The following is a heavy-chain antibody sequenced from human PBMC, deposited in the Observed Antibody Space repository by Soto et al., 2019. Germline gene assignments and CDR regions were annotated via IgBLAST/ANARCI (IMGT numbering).Heavy chain of an antibody. J-gene: IGHJ4*02. V-gene: IGHV3-74*03. CDR3: VRDMQLWRLDS. CDR1: GFTFSSYA. D-gene: IGHD2-21*01. CDR2: INADGSAA. Sequence: GGSLRLSCAASGFTFSSYAMHWVRQAPGKGLGWVSRINADGSAALYVDSVKGRFTISRDNAKNTLFLHMNSLRAEDTAVYYCVRDMQLWRLDSWGQGT.